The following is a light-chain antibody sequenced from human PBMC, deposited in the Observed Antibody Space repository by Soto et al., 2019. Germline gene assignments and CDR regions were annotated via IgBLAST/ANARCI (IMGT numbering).Light chain of an antibody. J-gene: IGLJ3*02. CDR1: SSNIGTNP. CDR2: SNN. V-gene: IGLV1-44*01. CDR3: ATWDDSLNGWV. Sequence: QSVLTQPPSASGTPGQRVTISCSGSSSNIGTNPVNWYQQLPGTAPKLLIFSNNQGPSGVPDRFSGSKSGTSASLDISGLQSDDEAAYYCATWDDSLNGWVFGGGTKVTVL.